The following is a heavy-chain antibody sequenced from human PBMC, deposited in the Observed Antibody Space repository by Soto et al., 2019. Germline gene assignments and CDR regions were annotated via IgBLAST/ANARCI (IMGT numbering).Heavy chain of an antibody. Sequence: QVQLVESGGGVVQPGRSLSLSCAASGFTFSNYGMHWVRQAPGKGLEWVAVISYHGSDKYYADSVKGRFTISRDNSKNTLYLQMDSLRAEDTAVYYCAKDHLTTTVTTVGYWGQGTLVTVSS. CDR3: AKDHLTTTVTTVGY. CDR1: GFTFSNYG. D-gene: IGHD4-17*01. J-gene: IGHJ4*02. CDR2: ISYHGSDK. V-gene: IGHV3-30*18.